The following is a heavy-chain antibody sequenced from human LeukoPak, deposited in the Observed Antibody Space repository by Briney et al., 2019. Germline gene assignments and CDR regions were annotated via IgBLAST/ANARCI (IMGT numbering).Heavy chain of an antibody. V-gene: IGHV4-59*01. J-gene: IGHJ4*02. Sequence: PSETLSLTCTISGGYISRYYWSWIRQPPGKGLEWIGYINYGGSTNYNPSLRSRVTISVDTTQNQFSLNLRSVTAADTAVYFCARESGSAWLDYWGQGTLVTVSS. CDR2: INYGGST. CDR1: GGYISRYY. D-gene: IGHD6-19*01. CDR3: ARESGSAWLDY.